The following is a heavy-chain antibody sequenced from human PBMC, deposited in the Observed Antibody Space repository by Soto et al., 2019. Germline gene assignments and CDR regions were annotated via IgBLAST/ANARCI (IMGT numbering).Heavy chain of an antibody. D-gene: IGHD3-10*01. J-gene: IGHJ5*02. V-gene: IGHV1-69*02. CDR3: ARGYYYGSGTPYFWFDP. CDR2: IIPILGIA. CDR1: GGTFSSYT. Sequence: QVQLVQSGAEAKKPGSSVKVSCKASGGTFSSYTISWVRQAPGQGLEWMGRIIPILGIANYAQKFQGRVTITADKSTSTAYMELSSLRSEDTAVYYCARGYYYGSGTPYFWFDPWGQGTLVTVSS.